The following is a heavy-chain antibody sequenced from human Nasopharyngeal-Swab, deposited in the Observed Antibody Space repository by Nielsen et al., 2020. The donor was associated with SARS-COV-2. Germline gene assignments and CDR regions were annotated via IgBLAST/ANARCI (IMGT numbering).Heavy chain of an antibody. CDR1: GCSVRSDFYY. CDR3: ASIVGAVGTIAMDV. V-gene: IGHV4-61*01. Sequence: SDTLSLTFTVSGCSVRSDFYYWSWIRQLPRKGLEWIGHIYYSGSPNYKPSLKSRVTISVDTSKNQFSLKLNSVTAADTAVYYCASIVGAVGTIAMDVWGQGTTVTVSS. J-gene: IGHJ6*02. CDR2: IYYSGSP. D-gene: IGHD6-13*01.